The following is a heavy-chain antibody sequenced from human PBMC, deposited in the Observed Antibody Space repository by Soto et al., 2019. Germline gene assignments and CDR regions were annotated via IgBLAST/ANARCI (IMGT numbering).Heavy chain of an antibody. Sequence: EVQLVESGGGLVQPGGSLRLSCAASGFTFSDYDIHWVRQAAGKGLEWVSGIAISGDTNYAGSVTGRFTISRENARNSVYLQMNSLRDGDTAVYYCGRERGTTGIWYFDLWGRGTLVTVSS. J-gene: IGHJ2*01. CDR1: GFTFSDYD. CDR2: IAISGDT. D-gene: IGHD1-7*01. V-gene: IGHV3-13*01. CDR3: GRERGTTGIWYFDL.